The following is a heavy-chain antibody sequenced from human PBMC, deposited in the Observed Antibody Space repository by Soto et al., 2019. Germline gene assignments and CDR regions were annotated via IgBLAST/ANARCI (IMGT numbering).Heavy chain of an antibody. V-gene: IGHV4-31*03. CDR1: GGSISSGGYY. CDR2: IYYSGST. Sequence: LSLTCTVSGGSISSGGYYWSWIRQHPGKGLEWIEYIYYSGSTYYNPSLKSRVTISVDTSKNQFSLKLSSVTAADTAVYYCARDDYGGNSDWFDPWGQGTPVTVSS. J-gene: IGHJ5*02. CDR3: ARDDYGGNSDWFDP. D-gene: IGHD4-17*01.